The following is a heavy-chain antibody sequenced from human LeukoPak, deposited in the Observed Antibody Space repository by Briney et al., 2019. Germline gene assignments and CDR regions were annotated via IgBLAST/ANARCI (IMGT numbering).Heavy chain of an antibody. CDR3: ARRATTERGHSYGLDY. CDR1: GFTVSSNY. CDR2: ISGSSTYI. V-gene: IGHV3-21*01. D-gene: IGHD5-18*01. J-gene: IGHJ4*02. Sequence: GGSLRLSCAASGFTVSSNYMSWVRQAPGKGLEWVSSISGSSTYIYYADSVRGRFTVSRDNAKNSLYLQMNSLTAEDTAVYYCARRATTERGHSYGLDYWGQGTLVTVSS.